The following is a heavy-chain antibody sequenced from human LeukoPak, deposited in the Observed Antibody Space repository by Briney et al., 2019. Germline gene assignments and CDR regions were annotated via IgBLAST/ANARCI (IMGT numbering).Heavy chain of an antibody. Sequence: GGSLRLSCAASGFTFSSYGMHWVRQAPGEGLEWVSVISSTGGSTYYADSVKGRFTISRDNSKNTLYLQMNSLRAEDTAVYYCAKAVAQYSGGWYDYWGQGTLVTVSS. CDR2: ISSTGGST. CDR1: GFTFSSYG. CDR3: AKAVAQYSGGWYDY. V-gene: IGHV3-23*01. D-gene: IGHD6-19*01. J-gene: IGHJ4*02.